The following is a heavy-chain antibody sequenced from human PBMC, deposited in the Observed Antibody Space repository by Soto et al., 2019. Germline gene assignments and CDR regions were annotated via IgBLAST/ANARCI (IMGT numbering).Heavy chain of an antibody. D-gene: IGHD6-19*01. CDR3: AKEVTVAGDFDY. CDR2: ISSDGNTK. CDR1: GFTFSSYG. Sequence: GGSLRLSCVASGFTFSSYGIHWVRQAPGKGLEWVAVISSDGNTKYYADSVKGRFTISRDNSKNTLYLQMDSLRPEDTAVYYCAKEVTVAGDFDYWGRGTLVTVSS. J-gene: IGHJ4*01. V-gene: IGHV3-30*18.